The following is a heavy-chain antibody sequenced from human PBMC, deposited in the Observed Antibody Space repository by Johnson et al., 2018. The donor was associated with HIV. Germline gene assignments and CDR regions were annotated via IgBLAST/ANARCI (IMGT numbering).Heavy chain of an antibody. CDR3: AKETRDSRSAFDI. D-gene: IGHD3-22*01. CDR2: TQYDGSNK. Sequence: QVQLVESGGGVVQPGGSLRLSCAASGFSFSSYGIHWVRQAPGRGLEWVAFTQYDGSNKYYADSVKGRFTISRDNYKKTVYLQMNSLRGEDTAVYYCAKETRDSRSAFDIWGQGTMVTVSS. V-gene: IGHV3-30*02. J-gene: IGHJ3*02. CDR1: GFSFSSYG.